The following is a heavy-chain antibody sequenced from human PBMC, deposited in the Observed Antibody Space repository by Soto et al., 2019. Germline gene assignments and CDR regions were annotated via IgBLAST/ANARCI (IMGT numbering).Heavy chain of an antibody. Sequence: EVQLLESGGGLVQPGGSLRLSCAASGFTFTAYAMTWVRQAPGKGLEWVSALSGSGSSTYYADSVKGRFTISRDNSKNTLFLQMNSLRAADTAVYYCATRRDASYYYYGMDVWGQGPTVTVSS. CDR1: GFTFTAYA. J-gene: IGHJ6*02. D-gene: IGHD2-2*01. CDR3: ATRRDASYYYYGMDV. CDR2: LSGSGSST. V-gene: IGHV3-23*01.